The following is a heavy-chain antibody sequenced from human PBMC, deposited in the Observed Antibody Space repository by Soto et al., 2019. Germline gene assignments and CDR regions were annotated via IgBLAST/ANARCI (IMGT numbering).Heavy chain of an antibody. J-gene: IGHJ4*02. CDR3: ATSLAVAGPFDY. CDR1: GFTFSSYG. V-gene: IGHV3-33*01. CDR2: IWYDGSNK. Sequence: QVQLVESGGGVVQPGRSLRLSCAASGFTFSSYGMHWVRQAPGKGLEWVAVIWYDGSNKYYADSVKGRFTISRDNSKNTLYLQMNSLRAEDTAVYYCATSLAVAGPFDYWGQGTLVTVS. D-gene: IGHD6-19*01.